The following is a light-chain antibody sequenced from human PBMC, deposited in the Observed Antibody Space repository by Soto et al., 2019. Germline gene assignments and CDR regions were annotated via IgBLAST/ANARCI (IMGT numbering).Light chain of an antibody. CDR1: QSVSSSY. J-gene: IGKJ1*01. CDR2: GAS. CDR3: QQYGRSSWT. Sequence: EIVLTQSPGTLSLSPGERATLSCRASQSVSSSYLAWYQQKPGQAPRLLIYGASSRATGIPDRFSGSGSGTYFTITISRLEPEDSALYYCQQYGRSSWTFGQGTKVEIK. V-gene: IGKV3-20*01.